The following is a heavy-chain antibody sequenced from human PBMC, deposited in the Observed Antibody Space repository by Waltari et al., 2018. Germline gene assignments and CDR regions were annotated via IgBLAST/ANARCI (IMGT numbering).Heavy chain of an antibody. Sequence: QITLKESGPTLVKPTQTLTLTCTFSGFSLSTSGVGVGWIRPPPGKALEWLALIYWNDDKRYSPSLKSRLTITKDTSKNQVVLTMTNMDPVDTATYYCAHINSRGERLGGSGSFDYWGQGTLVTVSS. CDR1: GFSLSTSGVG. V-gene: IGHV2-5*01. CDR2: IYWNDDK. D-gene: IGHD3-10*01. J-gene: IGHJ4*02. CDR3: AHINSRGERLGGSGSFDY.